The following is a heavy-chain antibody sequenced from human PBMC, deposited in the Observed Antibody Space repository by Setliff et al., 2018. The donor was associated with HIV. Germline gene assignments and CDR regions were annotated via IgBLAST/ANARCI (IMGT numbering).Heavy chain of an antibody. J-gene: IGHJ2*01. CDR3: ARAALTSVTTGFLDWYFDL. CDR2: IYYSGST. Sequence: SETLSLTCTVSGASISSGGYYWSWIRRHPGKGLEWIAYIYYSGSTYYNPSLKSRVTISVDTSKNHFSLKLSSVTAADTAVYYCARAALTSVTTGFLDWYFDLWGRGTLVTVSS. V-gene: IGHV4-31*03. CDR1: GASISSGGYY. D-gene: IGHD4-17*01.